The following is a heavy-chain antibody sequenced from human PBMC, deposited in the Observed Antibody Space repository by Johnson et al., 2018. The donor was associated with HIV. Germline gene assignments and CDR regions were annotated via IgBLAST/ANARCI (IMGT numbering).Heavy chain of an antibody. CDR3: AKDLGTGDDAFDI. J-gene: IGHJ3*02. CDR1: GFTFSSYG. Sequence: QVQLVESGGGVVQPGGSLRLSCAASGFTFSSYGMHWVRQAPGKGLEGVAFIRYDGSNKYYADSVKGRFTISRDNSKNPLYLQMNSLRAEDTAVYYCAKDLGTGDDAFDIWGQGTMVTVSS. CDR2: IRYDGSNK. V-gene: IGHV3-30*02. D-gene: IGHD7-27*01.